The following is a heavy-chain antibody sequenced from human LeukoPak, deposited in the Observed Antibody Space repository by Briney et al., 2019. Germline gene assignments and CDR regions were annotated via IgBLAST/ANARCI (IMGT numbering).Heavy chain of an antibody. CDR2: IYYSGST. J-gene: IGHJ4*02. V-gene: IGHV4-59*01. Sequence: PSETLSLTCTVSGGSISSYYWRWIRQPPGKGLEWIGYIYYSGSTNYNPSLKSRVTISLDTSKNQFSLKLSSVTAADTAVYYCAVYIRWYLSSGGFNYWGQGTLVTVSS. CDR1: GGSISSYY. D-gene: IGHD6-13*01. CDR3: AVYIRWYLSSGGFNY.